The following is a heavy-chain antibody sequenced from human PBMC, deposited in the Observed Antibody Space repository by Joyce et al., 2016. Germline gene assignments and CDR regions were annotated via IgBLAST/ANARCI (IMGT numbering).Heavy chain of an antibody. CDR3: AGARLKDYYDSSGYHSKNWFDP. CDR1: GGSVSSGGHY. Sequence: QVQLQESGPGLVKASQTLSLTCTVSGGSVSSGGHYWSWVRQLPGKGLEWIGYSDYSGSAYYNLVLKSRISITLDTSKNQFSLTLRSVTAADTDVYYCAGARLKDYYDSSGYHSKNWFDPWGQRTLVTVSS. CDR2: SDYSGSA. J-gene: IGHJ5*02. V-gene: IGHV4-31*03. D-gene: IGHD3-22*01.